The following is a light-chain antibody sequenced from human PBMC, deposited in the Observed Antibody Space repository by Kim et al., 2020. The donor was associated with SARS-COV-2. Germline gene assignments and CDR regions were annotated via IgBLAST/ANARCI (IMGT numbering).Light chain of an antibody. CDR3: AAWDDSLSGHWV. J-gene: IGLJ3*02. CDR2: RNN. CDR1: SSNIGSNY. Sequence: ELTQPPSASGTPGQRVTISCSGSSSNIGSNYVYWYQQLPGTAPKLLIYRNNQRPSGVPDRFSGSKSGTSASLTISGLRSEDEADYYCAAWDDSLSGHWVFGGGTQLTVL. V-gene: IGLV1-47*01.